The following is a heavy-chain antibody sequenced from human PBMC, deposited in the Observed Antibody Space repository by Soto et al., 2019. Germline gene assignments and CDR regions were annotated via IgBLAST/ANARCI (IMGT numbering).Heavy chain of an antibody. Sequence: SETLSLTCTVSGGSISSYCWSWIRQPPGKGLEWIGYICYSESTNYNPSLKSRVTISVDTSKNQFSLKLSSVTAADTAVYYCARDQVRTGTFDYWGQGTLVTVSS. J-gene: IGHJ4*02. CDR3: ARDQVRTGTFDY. CDR1: GGSISSYC. V-gene: IGHV4-59*01. CDR2: ICYSEST. D-gene: IGHD1-7*01.